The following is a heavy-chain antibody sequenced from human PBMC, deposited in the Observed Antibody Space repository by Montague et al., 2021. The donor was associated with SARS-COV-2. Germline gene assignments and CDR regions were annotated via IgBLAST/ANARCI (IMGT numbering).Heavy chain of an antibody. CDR2: IHYSGST. V-gene: IGHV4-59*08. Sequence: SETLSLTCTVSGGSISNYYWSWIRQPPGKGLEWIGYIHYSGSTSSHPSLKGRVTISIDTSKNQFSLNLTSLTAADTAVYYCARVLGKVTDSWGPGTLVTVSS. D-gene: IGHD3-16*01. J-gene: IGHJ5*01. CDR3: ARVLGKVTDS. CDR1: GGSISNYY.